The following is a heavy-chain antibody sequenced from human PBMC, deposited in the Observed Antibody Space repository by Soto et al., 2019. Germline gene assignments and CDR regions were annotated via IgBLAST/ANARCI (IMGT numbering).Heavy chain of an antibody. D-gene: IGHD4-17*01. V-gene: IGHV3-20*01. CDR2: INWNGGST. CDR1: GFTFDDYG. J-gene: IGHJ3*02. CDR3: ARVLRGYGDYVIFAFDI. Sequence: EVQLVESGGGVVRPGGSLRLSCAASGFTFDDYGMSWVRQAPGKGLEWVSGINWNGGSTGYADSVKGRFTISRDNAKNSLYLQMNSLRAEDTALYHCARVLRGYGDYVIFAFDIWGQGTMVTVSS.